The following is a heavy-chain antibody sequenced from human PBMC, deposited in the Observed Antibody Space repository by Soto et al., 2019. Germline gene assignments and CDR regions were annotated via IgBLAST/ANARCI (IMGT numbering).Heavy chain of an antibody. D-gene: IGHD5-12*01. V-gene: IGHV4-39*01. CDR3: ANTFRGGYYFFQH. J-gene: IGHJ1*01. CDR2: VYYSGST. Sequence: SETLSLTCSVSGVSITTSSYFWGWIRQPPGKGLEWIGSVYYSGSTYYNPPLKSRVTISVDTSKNQFSLKLTSVTAADTAVYYCANTFRGGYYFFQHWGQGTLVTVSS. CDR1: GVSITTSSYF.